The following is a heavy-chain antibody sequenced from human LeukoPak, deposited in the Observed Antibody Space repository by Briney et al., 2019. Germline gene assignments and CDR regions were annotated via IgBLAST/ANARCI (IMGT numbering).Heavy chain of an antibody. CDR2: INQGGSEK. CDR3: ARLSALYYYYYYGMDV. V-gene: IGHV3-7*01. J-gene: IGHJ6*02. Sequence: GGSLRLSCAASGFIFSNYWMSWVRQGPGEGLEWVANINQGGSEKYYVDSVKGRFTISRDNAKNSLDLQMNSLRAEDTAVYYCARLSALYYYYYYGMDVWGQGTTVTVSS. CDR1: GFIFSNYW.